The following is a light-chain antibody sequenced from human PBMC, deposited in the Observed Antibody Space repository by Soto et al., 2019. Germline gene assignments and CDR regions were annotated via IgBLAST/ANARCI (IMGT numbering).Light chain of an antibody. V-gene: IGKV2D-29*01. CDR1: QSLPDDDGKTY. J-gene: IGKJ1*01. Sequence: EIVMTQTPRSLSVTPGQPASISCKSSQSLPDDDGKTYMYWYLQKTGQPPQLLIYEVFNWFSGVPDRFSGSGSGTDFTLTISRVEAEDVGVYYCMQSIQVPWTFGQGTKVDIK. CDR2: EVF. CDR3: MQSIQVPWT.